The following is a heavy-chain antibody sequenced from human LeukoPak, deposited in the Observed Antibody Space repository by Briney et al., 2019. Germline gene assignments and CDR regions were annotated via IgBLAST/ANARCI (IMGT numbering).Heavy chain of an antibody. CDR2: ISSSSSYI. CDR1: GFTFSNYN. J-gene: IGHJ4*02. CDR3: ARDPSLIAAAGTFDY. Sequence: PGGSLRLSCAASGFTFSNYNMNWVRQAPGKGLEWVSSISSSSSYIYYADSVTGRFTISRENAQNSLYLQMNSLRAEDTAVYYCARDPSLIAAAGTFDYWGQGTLVTVSS. D-gene: IGHD6-13*01. V-gene: IGHV3-21*01.